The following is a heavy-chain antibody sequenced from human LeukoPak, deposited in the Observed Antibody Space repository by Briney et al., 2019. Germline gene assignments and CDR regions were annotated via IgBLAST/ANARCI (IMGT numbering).Heavy chain of an antibody. D-gene: IGHD2/OR15-2a*01. Sequence: ASVKVSCKASGYSFSGYYMHWVRQAPGQGLEWMGWINPNSGDTKYAQKFRGKVTMTRDKSISTAYMELSRLSFDDTAVYYCARNPFDPDAFDMWGQGTMVTVSS. V-gene: IGHV1-2*02. CDR3: ARNPFDPDAFDM. CDR1: GYSFSGYY. CDR2: INPNSGDT. J-gene: IGHJ3*02.